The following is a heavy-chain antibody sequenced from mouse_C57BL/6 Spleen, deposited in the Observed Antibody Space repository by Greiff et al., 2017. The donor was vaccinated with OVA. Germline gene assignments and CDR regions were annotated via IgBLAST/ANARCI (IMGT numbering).Heavy chain of an antibody. Sequence: EVKLMESGPELVKPGASVKISCKASGYSFTGYYMNWVKQSPEKSLEWIGEINPSTGGTTYNQKFKAKATLTVDKSSSTAYMQLKSLTSEDSAVYYCARRITTVVATWYFDVWGTGTTVTVSS. J-gene: IGHJ1*03. D-gene: IGHD1-1*01. CDR1: GYSFTGYY. V-gene: IGHV1-42*01. CDR2: INPSTGGT. CDR3: ARRITTVVATWYFDV.